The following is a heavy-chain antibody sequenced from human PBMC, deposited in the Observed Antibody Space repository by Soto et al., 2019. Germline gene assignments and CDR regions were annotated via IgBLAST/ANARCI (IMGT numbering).Heavy chain of an antibody. CDR3: ARDKTIGLFDY. Sequence: SETLSLTCAVYGGYFSGYYWSWIRQPPGKGLEWIGEINHSGSTNYNPSLKSRVTISVDTSKNQFSLKLTSVTAADTAVYYCARDKTIGLFDYWGQGTLVTVPQ. D-gene: IGHD1-7*01. CDR2: INHSGST. CDR1: GGYFSGYY. V-gene: IGHV4-34*01. J-gene: IGHJ4*02.